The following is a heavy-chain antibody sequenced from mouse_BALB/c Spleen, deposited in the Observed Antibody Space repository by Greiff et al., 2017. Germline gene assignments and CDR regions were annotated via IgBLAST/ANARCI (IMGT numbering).Heavy chain of an antibody. CDR1: GFNIKDTY. CDR2: IDPANGNT. CDR3: ASLANWDIDY. D-gene: IGHD4-1*01. V-gene: IGHV14-3*02. J-gene: IGHJ2*01. Sequence: VQLQQSGAELVKPGASVKLSCTASGFNIKDTYMHWVKQRPEQGLEWIGRIDPANGNTKYDPKFQGKATITADTSSNTAYLQLSSLTSEDTAVYYCASLANWDIDYWGQGTTLTVSP.